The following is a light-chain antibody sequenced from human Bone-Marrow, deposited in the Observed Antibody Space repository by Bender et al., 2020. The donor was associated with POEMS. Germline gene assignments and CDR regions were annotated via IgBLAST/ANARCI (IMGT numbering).Light chain of an antibody. CDR1: QLGDQY. CDR2: EDN. CDR3: QVWDSSSDHFHVV. J-gene: IGLJ2*01. Sequence: SYGLTQPPSVSVSPGHTANITCSGDQLGDQYASWYQLKPGQSPVLVIYEDNKRPSGIPERFSGSNSGNTATLTISRVEAGDEADYYCQVWDSSSDHFHVVFGGGTQLTVL. V-gene: IGLV3-1*01.